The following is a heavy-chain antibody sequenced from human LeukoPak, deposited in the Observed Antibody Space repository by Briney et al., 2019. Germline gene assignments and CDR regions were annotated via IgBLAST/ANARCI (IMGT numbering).Heavy chain of an antibody. CDR2: IGSSGSTI. CDR1: GFTFSSYE. CDR3: ARGDDTSGYYQAMGAFDI. Sequence: GGSLRLSCAASGFTFSSYEMNWVRQAPGKGLEWVSYIGSSGSTIYYADSVRGRSTISRDNAKNSLYLQVNSLRAEDTAVYYCARGDDTSGYYQAMGAFDIWGQGTMVTVSS. J-gene: IGHJ3*02. D-gene: IGHD3-22*01. V-gene: IGHV3-48*03.